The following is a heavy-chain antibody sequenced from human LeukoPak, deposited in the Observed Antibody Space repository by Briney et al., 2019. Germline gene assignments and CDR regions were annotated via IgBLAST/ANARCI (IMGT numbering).Heavy chain of an antibody. J-gene: IGHJ4*02. CDR1: GGTSSSYA. Sequence: ASVKVSCKASGGTSSSYAISWVRQAPGQGLEWMGRIIPILGIANYAQKFQGRVTITADKSTSTAYMELSSLRSEDTAVYYCARDGGGYNYLNWGQGTLVTVSS. CDR3: ARDGGGYNYLN. V-gene: IGHV1-69*04. D-gene: IGHD5-24*01. CDR2: IIPILGIA.